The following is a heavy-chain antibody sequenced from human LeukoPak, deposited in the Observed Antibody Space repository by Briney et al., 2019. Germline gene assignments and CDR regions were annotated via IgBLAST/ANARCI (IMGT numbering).Heavy chain of an antibody. CDR1: GGSVSSGSYY. Sequence: SETLSLTCTVSGGSVSSGSYYWSWIRQPPGKGLGWIGYIYYSGSTNYNPSLKSRVTISLDTSKNQFSLKLSSVTAADTALYYCASVSLYCSGVSCPDYWGQGTLVTVSS. J-gene: IGHJ4*02. CDR2: IYYSGST. D-gene: IGHD2-15*01. V-gene: IGHV4-61*01. CDR3: ASVSLYCSGVSCPDY.